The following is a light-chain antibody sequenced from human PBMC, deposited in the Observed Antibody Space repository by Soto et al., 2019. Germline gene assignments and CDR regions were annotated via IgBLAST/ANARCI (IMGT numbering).Light chain of an antibody. J-gene: IGKJ4*01. CDR1: QSVRSNY. Sequence: EIVLTQSPDTLSLSPGERATLSCRASQSVRSNYFAWYQQKPGQAPRFLIYDASSRATGIPDRFSGSGSGTDVTLTISRLEPEDFAVYYCQQYGSSPLTFGGGTKVEIK. CDR3: QQYGSSPLT. CDR2: DAS. V-gene: IGKV3-20*01.